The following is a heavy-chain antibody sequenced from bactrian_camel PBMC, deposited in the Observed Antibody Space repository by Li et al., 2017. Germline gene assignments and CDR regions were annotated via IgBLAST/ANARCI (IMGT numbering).Heavy chain of an antibody. Sequence: VQLVESGGGLVQPGGSLRLSCAASGFTFYDYDMSWVRQAPGNGLEWVSSIGGSTDYADSAQGRFTISTDSAKNTVYLQINSLKTEDTAVYYCAADPTWRLLLRHPRYWGQGTQVTVS. J-gene: IGHJ4*01. CDR1: GFTFYDYD. D-gene: IGHD2*01. V-gene: IGHV3S40*01. CDR2: IGGST. CDR3: AADPTWRLLLRHPRY.